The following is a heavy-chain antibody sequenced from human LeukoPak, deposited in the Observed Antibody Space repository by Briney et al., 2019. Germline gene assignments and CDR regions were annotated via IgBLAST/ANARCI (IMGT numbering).Heavy chain of an antibody. CDR2: IYTSGST. Sequence: SQTLSLTCTVSGGSISSYYWSWIRQPPGKGLEWIGYIYTSGSTNYNPSLKSRVTISVDTSKNQFSLKLSSVTAADTAVYYCARRVVVVTALDYYYYMDVWGKGATVTVSS. D-gene: IGHD2-21*02. CDR1: GGSISSYY. J-gene: IGHJ6*03. V-gene: IGHV4-4*09. CDR3: ARRVVVVTALDYYYYMDV.